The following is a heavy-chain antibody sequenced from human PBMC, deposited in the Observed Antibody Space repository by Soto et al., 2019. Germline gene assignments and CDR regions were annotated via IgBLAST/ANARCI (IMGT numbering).Heavy chain of an antibody. J-gene: IGHJ6*02. CDR3: ARGGDYSDSPYYYYYGMDV. CDR1: GGSISSGDYY. V-gene: IGHV4-30-4*01. D-gene: IGHD4-17*01. CDR2: IYYSGST. Sequence: PSETLSLTCTVSGGSISSGDYYWSWIRQPPGKGIEWIGYIYYSGSTYYNPSLKSRVTISVDTSKNQFSLKLSSVTAADTAVYYCARGGDYSDSPYYYYYGMDVWGQGTTVTVSS.